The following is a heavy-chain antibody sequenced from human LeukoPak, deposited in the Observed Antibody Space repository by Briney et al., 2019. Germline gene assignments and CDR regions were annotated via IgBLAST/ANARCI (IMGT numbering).Heavy chain of an antibody. V-gene: IGHV4-38-2*02. D-gene: IGHD7-27*01. CDR1: GYSISSGYY. J-gene: IGHJ5*02. CDR3: VRVNSGERPSNWFDP. CDR2: IYRSGST. Sequence: SETLSLTCIVSGYSISSGYYWGWIRQPPGKGLEWIGSIYRSGSTYYNPSLKSRVTISVDTSKNQFSLKLSSVTAADTAVYYCVRVNSGERPSNWFDPWGQGTLVTVSS.